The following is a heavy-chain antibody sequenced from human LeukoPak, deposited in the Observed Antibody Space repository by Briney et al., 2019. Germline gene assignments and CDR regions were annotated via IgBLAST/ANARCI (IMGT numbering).Heavy chain of an antibody. D-gene: IGHD3-10*01. J-gene: IGHJ6*04. CDR1: GGTFSSYA. CDR2: IIPIFGTA. Sequence: SVTLSCKASGGTFSSYAISWVRQAPGQGLEWMGGIIPIFGTANYAQKFQGRVTITADKSTSTAYMELSSLRSEDTAVYYCVRSIAYYYYGMDVWGKGTTVTVSS. CDR3: VRSIAYYYYGMDV. V-gene: IGHV1-69*06.